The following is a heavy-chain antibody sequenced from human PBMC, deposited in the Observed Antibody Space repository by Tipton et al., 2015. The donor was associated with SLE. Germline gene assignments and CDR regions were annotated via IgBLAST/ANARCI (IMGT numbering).Heavy chain of an antibody. D-gene: IGHD6-13*01. CDR1: GFTVRSDY. CDR2: IYDNGNT. Sequence: LRLSCAASGFTVRSDYMSWIRQSPGKGLEWVGSIYDNGNTYYNPSLKSRVTISVDTSKNHFSLKLSSVTAADTAVYFCARRSLSAVPKWGQGTLVTVSS. J-gene: IGHJ4*02. V-gene: IGHV4-38-2*01. CDR3: ARRSLSAVPK.